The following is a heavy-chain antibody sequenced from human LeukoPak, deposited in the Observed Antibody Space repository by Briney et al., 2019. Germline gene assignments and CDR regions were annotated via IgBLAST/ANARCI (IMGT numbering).Heavy chain of an antibody. Sequence: GGSPRLSCAASGFRFTSYAMSWVAQAPGKGLEWVSSISSSSSYIYYADSVKGRFTISRDNAKNSLYLQMNSLRAEDTAVYYCARQSIAVAGPLTFQHWGQGTLVTVSS. V-gene: IGHV3-21*01. J-gene: IGHJ1*01. CDR2: ISSSSSYI. CDR3: ARQSIAVAGPLTFQH. D-gene: IGHD6-19*01. CDR1: GFRFTSYA.